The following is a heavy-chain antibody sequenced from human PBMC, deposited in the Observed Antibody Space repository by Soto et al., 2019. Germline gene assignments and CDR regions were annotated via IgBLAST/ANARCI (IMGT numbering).Heavy chain of an antibody. Sequence: ASVKVTFKGSGYTFTSYAMHWVRQAPGQRLEWMGWINAGNGNTKYSQKFQGRVTITRDTSASTAYMELSSLRSEDTAVYYCARVHRGGNPYYYYGMDVWGQGTTVTVSS. CDR1: GYTFTSYA. CDR2: INAGNGNT. D-gene: IGHD2-15*01. CDR3: ARVHRGGNPYYYYGMDV. J-gene: IGHJ6*02. V-gene: IGHV1-3*01.